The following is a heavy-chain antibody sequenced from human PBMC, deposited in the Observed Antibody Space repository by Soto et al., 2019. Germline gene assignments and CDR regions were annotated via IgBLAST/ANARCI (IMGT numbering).Heavy chain of an antibody. D-gene: IGHD2-2*01. CDR2: IWYDGSNK. CDR1: VFTFISYV. V-gene: IGHV3-33*01. J-gene: IGHJ6*01. Sequence: GGSRRLSCSASVFTFISYVMHLFRQAPGNGLERVAVIWYDGSNKYYGDSVKGRFTISRDNSKNKLYLQMNSLRAEDTAVYYCARETVVVPAAIFYGMEVWGQGTTVTV. CDR3: ARETVVVPAAIFYGMEV.